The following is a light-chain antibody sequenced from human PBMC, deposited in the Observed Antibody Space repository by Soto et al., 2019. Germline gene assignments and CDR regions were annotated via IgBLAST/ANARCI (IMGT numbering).Light chain of an antibody. CDR1: SGDVGSYNR. CDR3: SSFTSSSTYV. J-gene: IGLJ1*01. V-gene: IGLV2-18*02. CDR2: EVS. Sequence: QSVLTQPPSVSGSPGQSVAVSCTGTSGDVGSYNRVSWYQQPPGTAPKLLIYEVSNRPSGVPDRFSGSKSGNTASLTISGLQAEDEADYYCSSFTSSSTYVFGTGT.